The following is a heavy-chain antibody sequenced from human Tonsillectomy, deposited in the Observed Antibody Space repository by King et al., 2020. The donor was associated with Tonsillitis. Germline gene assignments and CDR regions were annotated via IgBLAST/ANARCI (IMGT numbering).Heavy chain of an antibody. J-gene: IGHJ4*02. Sequence: EVQLVESGGGLVQPGGSLRLSCAASGFTFSSYWMSWVRQAPGKGLEWVANIKQDGSEKYYVDSVKGRFTISRDNAKNSLYLQMNSLRAEDTAVYYCAGDSPEYYDSSGYTFDYWGQGTMVTVSS. V-gene: IGHV3-7*03. D-gene: IGHD3-22*01. CDR3: AGDSPEYYDSSGYTFDY. CDR1: GFTFSSYW. CDR2: IKQDGSEK.